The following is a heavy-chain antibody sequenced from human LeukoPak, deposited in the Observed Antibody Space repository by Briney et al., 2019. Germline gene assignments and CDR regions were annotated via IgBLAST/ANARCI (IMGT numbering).Heavy chain of an antibody. D-gene: IGHD6-19*01. J-gene: IGHJ4*02. CDR3: AKMVHTEQWLVPFDY. CDR2: ISGSGGST. CDR1: GFTFSNFA. Sequence: GGSLRLSCAASGFTFSNFAMNWVRQAPGKGLEWVSTISGSGGSTYYADSAKGRFTISRDNSKNTLYLQMNSLRAEDTAVYYCAKMVHTEQWLVPFDYWGQGTLVTVSS. V-gene: IGHV3-23*01.